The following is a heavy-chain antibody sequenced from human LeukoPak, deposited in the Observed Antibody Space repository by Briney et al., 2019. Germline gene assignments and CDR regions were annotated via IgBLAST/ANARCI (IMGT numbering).Heavy chain of an antibody. J-gene: IGHJ4*02. V-gene: IGHV3-21*01. CDR1: GFTFSSYS. D-gene: IGHD3-22*01. Sequence: GGSLRLSCAASGFTFSSYSMNWVRQAPGKGLEWVSSISSSSSYIYYADSVKGRFTISRDNAKNSLYLQMNSLRAEDTAVYYCARGDSSGYYPYYFDYWGQGTLVTISS. CDR2: ISSSSSYI. CDR3: ARGDSSGYYPYYFDY.